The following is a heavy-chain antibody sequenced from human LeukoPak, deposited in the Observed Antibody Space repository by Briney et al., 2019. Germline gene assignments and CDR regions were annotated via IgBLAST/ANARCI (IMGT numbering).Heavy chain of an antibody. Sequence: SETLSLTCTVSGGSISSYYWSWIRQPAGKGLEWIGRIYTSGSTNYNPSLKSRVTMSLDTSKKQFYLRLSSATAADTAVYYCARDGGYSYGYYFDNWGQGTLVTVSS. D-gene: IGHD5-18*01. J-gene: IGHJ4*02. V-gene: IGHV4-4*07. CDR2: IYTSGST. CDR1: GGSISSYY. CDR3: ARDGGYSYGYYFDN.